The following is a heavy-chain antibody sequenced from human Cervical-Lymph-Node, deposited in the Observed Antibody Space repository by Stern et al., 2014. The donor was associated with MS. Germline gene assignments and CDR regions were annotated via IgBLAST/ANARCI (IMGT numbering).Heavy chain of an antibody. Sequence: QDQLVQSGAEVKKPGSSVKVSCKASGGTFSSYAISWVRQAPGQGLEWMGGIIPIFGTANYAQKFQGRVTITADESTSTAYMELSSLRSEDTAVYYCARSTSDGDYYDSSGYHYYYYGMDVWGQGTTVTVSS. CDR1: GGTFSSYA. CDR2: IIPIFGTA. V-gene: IGHV1-69*12. CDR3: ARSTSDGDYYDSSGYHYYYYGMDV. D-gene: IGHD3-22*01. J-gene: IGHJ6*02.